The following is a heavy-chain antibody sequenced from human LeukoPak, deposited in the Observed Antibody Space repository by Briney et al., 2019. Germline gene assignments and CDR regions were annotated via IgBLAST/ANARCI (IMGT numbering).Heavy chain of an antibody. Sequence: PGGSLRLSCAASGFTFSSYAMSWVRQAPGKGLEWVAVISYDGSNKYYADSVKGRFTISRDNSKNTLYLQMNSLRAEDTAVYYCARDKQYVGYYFDYWGQGTLVTVSS. V-gene: IGHV3-30*04. J-gene: IGHJ4*02. D-gene: IGHD2/OR15-2a*01. CDR2: ISYDGSNK. CDR3: ARDKQYVGYYFDY. CDR1: GFTFSSYA.